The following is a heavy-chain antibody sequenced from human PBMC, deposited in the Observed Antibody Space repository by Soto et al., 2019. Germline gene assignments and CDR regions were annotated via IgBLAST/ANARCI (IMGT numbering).Heavy chain of an antibody. V-gene: IGHV4-59*01. D-gene: IGHD4-17*01. CDR2: IYYSGST. CDR3: ARVMTTVTNAFDI. CDR1: GGSISSYY. J-gene: IGHJ3*02. Sequence: LSLTCTVSGGSISSYYWSWIRQPPGKGLEWIGYIYYSGSTNYNPSLKSRVTISVDTSKNQFSLKLSSVTAADTAVYYCARVMTTVTNAFDIWGQGTMVTVSS.